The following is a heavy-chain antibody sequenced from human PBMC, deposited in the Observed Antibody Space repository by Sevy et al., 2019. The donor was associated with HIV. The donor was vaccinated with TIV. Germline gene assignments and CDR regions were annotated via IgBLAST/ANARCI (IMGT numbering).Heavy chain of an antibody. Sequence: GGSLRLSCAASGFTFSDYAMHWVRQVPGKGLEWVSGISWNSGAIGYADSVRGRITISRDNSKNTVYLQMKSLGAKDMAVYYCEKDESDGYTYFLDFWGQGALVTVSS. V-gene: IGHV3-9*03. D-gene: IGHD2-2*02. J-gene: IGHJ4*02. CDR1: GFTFSDYA. CDR2: ISWNSGAI. CDR3: EKDESDGYTYFLDF.